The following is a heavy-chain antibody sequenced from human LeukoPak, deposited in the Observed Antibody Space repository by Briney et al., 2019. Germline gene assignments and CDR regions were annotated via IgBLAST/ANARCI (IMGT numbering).Heavy chain of an antibody. D-gene: IGHD2-15*01. J-gene: IGHJ6*03. CDR1: GFTFSSYA. Sequence: GGSLRLSCAASGFTFSSYAMHWVRQAPGKGLEYVSAISSNGGSTYYANSVKGRFTISRDNSKNTLYLQMNSLRAEDTAVYYCAKGGGKGYCSGDRCYSPSYYYYMDVWGKGTTVTVSS. V-gene: IGHV3-64*01. CDR3: AKGGGKGYCSGDRCYSPSYYYYMDV. CDR2: ISSNGGST.